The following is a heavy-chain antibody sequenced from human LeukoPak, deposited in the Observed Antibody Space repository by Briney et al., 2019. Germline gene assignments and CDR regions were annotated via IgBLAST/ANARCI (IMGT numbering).Heavy chain of an antibody. V-gene: IGHV4-34*01. CDR1: GGSFSGYY. CDR3: ARGRLTGYYQSFLFEY. D-gene: IGHD3-9*01. CDR2: INHSGST. J-gene: IGHJ4*02. Sequence: SETLYLTCAVYGGSFSGYYWSRIRQPPGKGLEWIGEINHSGSTNYNPSLKSRVTISVDTSKNQFSLKLSSVTAADTAVYYCARGRLTGYYQSFLFEYWGQGTLVTASS.